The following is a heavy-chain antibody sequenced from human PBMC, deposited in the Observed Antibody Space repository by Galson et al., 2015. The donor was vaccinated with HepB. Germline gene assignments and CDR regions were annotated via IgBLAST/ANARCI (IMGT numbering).Heavy chain of an antibody. J-gene: IGHJ4*02. Sequence: SLRLSCAASGFTFGDYAMSWFRQAPGKGLEWVGFIRSKAYGGTTEYAASVKGRFTISRDDSKSIAYLQMNSLKTEDTAVYYCTRALHAPTIAAAGPTDYWGQGTLVTVSS. V-gene: IGHV3-49*03. CDR3: TRALHAPTIAAAGPTDY. CDR2: IRSKAYGGTT. CDR1: GFTFGDYA. D-gene: IGHD6-13*01.